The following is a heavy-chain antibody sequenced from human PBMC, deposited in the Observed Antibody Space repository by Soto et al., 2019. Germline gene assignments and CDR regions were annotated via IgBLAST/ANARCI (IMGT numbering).Heavy chain of an antibody. CDR2: IYYSGST. Sequence: SETLSLTCTVSGGSISSSSYYWGWIRQPPGKGLEWIGSIYYSGSTYYNPSLKSRVTISVDTSKNQFSLKLSSVTAADTAVYYCARLTLSVVVVAERWYFDYWGQVNLVTVSS. V-gene: IGHV4-39*01. CDR1: GGSISSSSYY. D-gene: IGHD2-15*01. CDR3: ARLTLSVVVVAERWYFDY. J-gene: IGHJ4*02.